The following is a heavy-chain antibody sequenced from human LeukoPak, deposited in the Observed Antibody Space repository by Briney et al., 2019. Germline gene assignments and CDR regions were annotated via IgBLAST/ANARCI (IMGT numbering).Heavy chain of an antibody. J-gene: IGHJ6*02. Sequence: GGSLRLSCAASGFTFSSYAMSWVRQAPGKGLEWVSAISGSGGSTYYADSVKGRFTISRHNSKNTLYLQMNSLRAEDTAVYYCASSVGATQDYYYGMDVWGQGTTVTVSS. D-gene: IGHD1-26*01. V-gene: IGHV3-23*01. CDR3: ASSVGATQDYYYGMDV. CDR2: ISGSGGST. CDR1: GFTFSSYA.